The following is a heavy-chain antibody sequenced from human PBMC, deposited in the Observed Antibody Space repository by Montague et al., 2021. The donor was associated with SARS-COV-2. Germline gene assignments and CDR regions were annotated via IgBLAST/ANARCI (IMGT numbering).Heavy chain of an antibody. J-gene: IGHJ4*02. CDR3: AHRRGIAGGPYFDY. CDR1: GFSLSTSGVG. CDR2: IYWDDDK. Sequence: PALVKPTQTLTLTCTFSGFSLSTSGVGVGWIRQPPGKALEWLALIYWDDDKRYSPSLKSRLTITKDTSKNQVVLTMTNMDPVDTATYYCAHRRGIAGGPYFDYWGQGTLVTVSS. D-gene: IGHD1-26*01. V-gene: IGHV2-5*02.